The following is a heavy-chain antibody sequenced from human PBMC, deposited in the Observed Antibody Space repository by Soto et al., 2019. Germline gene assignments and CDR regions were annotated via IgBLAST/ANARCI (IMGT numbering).Heavy chain of an antibody. J-gene: IGHJ4*02. V-gene: IGHV1-18*01. Sequence: ASVKVSCKASGYTFTSYGISWVRQAPGQGLEWMGWISAYNGNTNYAQKLQGRVTMTTDTSTSTAYMELRSLRSDDTAVYYCARDFPPYSSSWPFDYWGQGTLVTVSS. CDR3: ARDFPPYSSSWPFDY. CDR1: GYTFTSYG. D-gene: IGHD6-13*01. CDR2: ISAYNGNT.